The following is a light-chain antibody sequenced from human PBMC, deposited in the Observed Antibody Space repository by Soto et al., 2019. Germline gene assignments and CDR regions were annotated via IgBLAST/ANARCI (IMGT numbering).Light chain of an antibody. CDR2: GAS. CDR1: QAMNTY. J-gene: IGKJ5*01. Sequence: DIQMTQSPSTLSASVGDRVTITFRASQAMNTYIAWYQQRPGAAPKLLVYGASTLYTGVPSRFSGSESGAVFTLTISSLQPEDFATYYCQQLHSYPITFGQGTRLEIK. V-gene: IGKV1-9*01. CDR3: QQLHSYPIT.